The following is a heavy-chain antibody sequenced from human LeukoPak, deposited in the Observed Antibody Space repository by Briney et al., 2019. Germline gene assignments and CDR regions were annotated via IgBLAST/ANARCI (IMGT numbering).Heavy chain of an antibody. CDR3: AKDRDPYSSGTWDS. Sequence: GSLRPSCIASGFTFNKYGMHWVRQAPGKGLDWVAVRSDDGSAQHYADSVRGRFTIYRDNSKNTLSLQMNSLRPEDTAMYFCAKDRDPYSSGTWDSWGRGTLVIVSS. CDR2: RSDDGSAQ. D-gene: IGHD3-22*01. J-gene: IGHJ1*01. V-gene: IGHV3-30*18. CDR1: GFTFNKYG.